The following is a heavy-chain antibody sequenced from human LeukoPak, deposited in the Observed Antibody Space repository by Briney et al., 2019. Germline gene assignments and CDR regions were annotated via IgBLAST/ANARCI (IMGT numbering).Heavy chain of an antibody. Sequence: PGGSLRLSCAASGFTFSGSAMHWVRQASGKGLEWVGRIRSKANSYATAYAASVKGRFTISRDDSKNTAYLQMNSLKTEDTAVYYCTTRRSDAFDIWGQGTMVTVSS. CDR1: GFTFSGSA. V-gene: IGHV3-73*01. CDR2: IRSKANSYAT. CDR3: TTRRSDAFDI. J-gene: IGHJ3*02.